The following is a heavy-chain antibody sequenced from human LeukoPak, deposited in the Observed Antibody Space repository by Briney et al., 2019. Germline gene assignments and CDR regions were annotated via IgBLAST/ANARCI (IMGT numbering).Heavy chain of an antibody. J-gene: IGHJ6*03. D-gene: IGHD3-10*01. V-gene: IGHV1-69*01. CDR2: IIPIFGTA. Sequence: SVKVSCKASGGTFSSYAISWVRQAPGQGLEWMGGIIPIFGTANYAQKFQGRVTITADESTSTAYMELSSLRSEDTAVYYCARGEFGGYYYYYYMDVWGRGTTVTVSS. CDR3: ARGEFGGYYYYYYMDV. CDR1: GGTFSSYA.